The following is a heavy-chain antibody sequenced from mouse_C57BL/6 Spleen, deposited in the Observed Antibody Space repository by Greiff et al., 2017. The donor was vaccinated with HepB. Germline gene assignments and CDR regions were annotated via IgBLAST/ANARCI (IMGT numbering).Heavy chain of an antibody. CDR3: AKNKGYYGSSYDDAMDY. J-gene: IGHJ4*01. CDR2: IWRGGST. V-gene: IGHV2-5*01. CDR1: GFSLTSYG. D-gene: IGHD1-1*01. Sequence: QVQLQQSGPGLVQPSQSLSITCTVSGFSLTSYGVHWVRQSPGKGLEWLGVIWRGGSTDYNAAFMSRLSITKDNSKSQVFFKMNSLQADDTAIYYCAKNKGYYGSSYDDAMDYWGQGTSVTVSS.